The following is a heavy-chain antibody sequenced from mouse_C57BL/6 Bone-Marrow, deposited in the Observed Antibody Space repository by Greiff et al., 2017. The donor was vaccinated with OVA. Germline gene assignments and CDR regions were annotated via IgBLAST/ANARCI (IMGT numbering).Heavy chain of an antibody. D-gene: IGHD1-1*01. CDR3: ARGDSYYYGSSYGAMDY. J-gene: IGHJ4*01. Sequence: EVQLQQSGPELVKPGASVKISCKASGYTFTDYYMNWVKQSHGKSLEWIGDINPNNGGTSYNQKFKGKATLPVDKSSSTAYMELRSLTSEDSAVYYCARGDSYYYGSSYGAMDYWGQGTSVTVSS. CDR1: GYTFTDYY. CDR2: INPNNGGT. V-gene: IGHV1-26*01.